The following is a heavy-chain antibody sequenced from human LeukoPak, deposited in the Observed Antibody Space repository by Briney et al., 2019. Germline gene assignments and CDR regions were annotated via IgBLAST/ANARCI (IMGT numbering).Heavy chain of an antibody. V-gene: IGHV6-1*01. CDR1: GDSVSSEIAA. J-gene: IGHJ3*02. CDR2: TYYRSKWYN. Sequence: SQTLSLTCAMSGDSVSSEIAAGNWIRQSPSRGLEWLGRTYYRSKWYNDYAVSVKSRITIKPDTSKNQFSLQLNSVTPDDTAVYYGARLSTHDGLDICVRGTMVTVSS. CDR3: ARLSTHDGLDI.